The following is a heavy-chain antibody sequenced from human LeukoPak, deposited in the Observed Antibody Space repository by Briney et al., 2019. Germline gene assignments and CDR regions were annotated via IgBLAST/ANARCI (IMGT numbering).Heavy chain of an antibody. CDR1: GFTFSNYA. CDR3: AKGFSGDYRYGFDV. Sequence: PGGSLRPSCTASGFTFSNYAMNWVRQAPGEGLEWVSTVSASGASTYYAGSVRGRFTISRDNSKNTLYLQMNSLRAEDTAIYYCAKGFSGDYRYGFDVWGQGTTVTVSS. CDR2: VSASGAST. V-gene: IGHV3-23*01. D-gene: IGHD4-17*01. J-gene: IGHJ6*02.